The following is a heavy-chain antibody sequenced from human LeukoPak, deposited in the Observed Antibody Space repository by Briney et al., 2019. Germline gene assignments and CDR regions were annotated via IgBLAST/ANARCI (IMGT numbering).Heavy chain of an antibody. CDR1: GGSISSSSYY. Sequence: PLETLSLTCTVSGGSISSSSYYWGWIRQPPGKGLEWIGSIYYSGSTYYNPSLKSRVTISVDTSKNQFSLKLSSVTAADTAVYYCARVQTSLGDSSGYYFDYWGQGTLVTVSS. CDR3: ARVQTSLGDSSGYYFDY. J-gene: IGHJ4*02. D-gene: IGHD3-22*01. CDR2: IYYSGST. V-gene: IGHV4-39*01.